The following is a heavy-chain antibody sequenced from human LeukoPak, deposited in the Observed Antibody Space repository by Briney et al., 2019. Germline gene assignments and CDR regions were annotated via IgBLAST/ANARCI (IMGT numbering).Heavy chain of an antibody. Sequence: GASVKVSCKVSGYTLTELSIHWVRQAPGKGLEWMGGFDPEDGETIYAQKFQGRVTMTEDTSTDTAYMELSSLRSEDTAVYYCAREAITIFGVVRTQTTYGPHRFDPWGQGTLVTVSS. J-gene: IGHJ5*02. V-gene: IGHV1-24*01. CDR2: FDPEDGET. CDR1: GYTLTELS. CDR3: AREAITIFGVVRTQTTYGPHRFDP. D-gene: IGHD3-3*01.